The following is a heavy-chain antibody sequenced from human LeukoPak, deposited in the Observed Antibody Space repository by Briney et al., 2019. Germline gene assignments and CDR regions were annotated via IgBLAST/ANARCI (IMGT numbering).Heavy chain of an antibody. J-gene: IGHJ6*03. Sequence: SETLSLTCTVSGYSISSGYYWGWIRQPPGKGLEWIGSIYHSGTTNYNPSLKGRVTISVDTSKNQFSLKLSSVTAADTAVYYCARVVRAVAAIYYYYYYMDVWGKGTTVTISS. CDR2: IYHSGTT. CDR3: ARVVRAVAAIYYYYYYMDV. CDR1: GYSISSGYY. D-gene: IGHD6-19*01. V-gene: IGHV4-38-2*02.